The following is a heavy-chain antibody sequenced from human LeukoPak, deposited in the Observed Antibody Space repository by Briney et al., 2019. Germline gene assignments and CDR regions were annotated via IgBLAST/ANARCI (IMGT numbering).Heavy chain of an antibody. CDR3: ARSSGYPFFDY. CDR1: GFIFSDYS. D-gene: IGHD3-22*01. V-gene: IGHV3-48*01. CDR2: ITSTSDTI. J-gene: IGHJ4*02. Sequence: PGGSLRLSCEASGFIFSDYSMNWVRQAPGEGLEWLSYITSTSDTIYYADSVKGRFTSSRDNAKNSVYLQMNSLRAEDTAVYYCARSSGYPFFDYWGQGTLVTVSS.